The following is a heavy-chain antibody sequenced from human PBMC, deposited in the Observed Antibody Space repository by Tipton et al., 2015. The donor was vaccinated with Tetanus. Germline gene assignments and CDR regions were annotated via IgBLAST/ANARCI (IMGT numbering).Heavy chain of an antibody. V-gene: IGHV4-59*01. CDR1: GGSISGSY. CDR3: AREVPAAGHFDS. D-gene: IGHD2-2*01. CDR2: VYYNGNT. Sequence: LRLSCTVSGGSISGSYWNWIRQPPGKGLEWIGYVYYNGNTHYNPALKSRVTISVDTSKNQFSLKLSSVTAADTAIYYCAREVPAAGHFDSWGQGTLVTVSS. J-gene: IGHJ4*02.